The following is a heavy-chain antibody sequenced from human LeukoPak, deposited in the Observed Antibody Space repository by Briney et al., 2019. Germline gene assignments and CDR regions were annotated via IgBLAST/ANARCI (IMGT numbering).Heavy chain of an antibody. J-gene: IGHJ5*02. CDR1: GFTLSSYS. V-gene: IGHV3-21*01. D-gene: IGHD6-13*01. Sequence: PGGSLRLSCAASGFTLSSYSMNWVRQAPGKGLEWVSSISSSSSYIYYADSVKGRFTISRDSAKNSLYLQMNSLRAEDTAVYYCARDRIAGINWFDPWGQGTLVTVSS. CDR3: ARDRIAGINWFDP. CDR2: ISSSSSYI.